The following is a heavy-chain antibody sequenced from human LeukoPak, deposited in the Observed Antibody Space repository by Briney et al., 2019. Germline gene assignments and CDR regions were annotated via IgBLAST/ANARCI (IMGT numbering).Heavy chain of an antibody. V-gene: IGHV1-2*02. CDR2: INPNSGGT. Sequence: ASVKVSCKASGYTFTSYDINWVRQAPGQGLEGMGWINPNSGGTKYAQKFQGRVTMTRDTSISTAYMELSRLRSDDTAVYYCPIRTWNDFDYWGQGTLVTVSS. CDR1: GYTFTSYD. CDR3: PIRTWNDFDY. D-gene: IGHD1-1*01. J-gene: IGHJ4*02.